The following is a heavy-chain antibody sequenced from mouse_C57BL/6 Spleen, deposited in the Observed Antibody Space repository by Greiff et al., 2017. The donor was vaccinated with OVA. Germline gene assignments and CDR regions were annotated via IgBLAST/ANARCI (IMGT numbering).Heavy chain of an antibody. Sequence: EVKLMESGGGLVQPGESLKLSCESTEYEFPSHDMSWVRKTPEKRLELVAAINSDGGSTYYPDTMERLFIISRDNTKKTLYLQMSILRSEDTALYYCGRHHWDFRYFDVWGTGTTVTVSS. CDR1: EYEFPSHD. J-gene: IGHJ1*03. D-gene: IGHD4-1*01. CDR3: GRHHWDFRYFDV. V-gene: IGHV5-2*01. CDR2: INSDGGST.